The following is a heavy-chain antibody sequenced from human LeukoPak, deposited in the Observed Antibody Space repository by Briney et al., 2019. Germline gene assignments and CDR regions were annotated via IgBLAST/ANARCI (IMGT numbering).Heavy chain of an antibody. V-gene: IGHV3-30*14. CDR3: ARDPTGSTYYYYGMDV. D-gene: IGHD1-1*01. Sequence: GGSLRLSCAASGFTFSSFAMHWVRQAPGKGLEWVAVISYDGSNNYYADSVKGRFTISRDNSKNTLHLQMNSLRAEDTAVYYCARDPTGSTYYYYGMDVWGQGTTVTVPS. CDR1: GFTFSSFA. CDR2: ISYDGSNN. J-gene: IGHJ6*02.